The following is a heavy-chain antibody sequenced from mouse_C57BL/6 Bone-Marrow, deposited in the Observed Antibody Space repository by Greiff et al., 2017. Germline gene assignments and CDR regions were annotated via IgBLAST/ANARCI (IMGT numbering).Heavy chain of an antibody. Sequence: QVQLQQPGAELVKPGASVKVSCKASGYTFTSYWLHWVKQRPGQGLEWIGRIHPSDSDTNYNQQFKGKATLTVDKSSSTAYMQLRSVTVADSAVYYCASRQLRLGYFDYWGQGTTLTVSS. CDR3: ASRQLRLGYFDY. D-gene: IGHD3-2*02. J-gene: IGHJ2*01. CDR2: IHPSDSDT. V-gene: IGHV1-74*01. CDR1: GYTFTSYW.